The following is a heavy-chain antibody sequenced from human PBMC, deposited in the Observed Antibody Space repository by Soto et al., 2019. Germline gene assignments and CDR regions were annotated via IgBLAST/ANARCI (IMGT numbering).Heavy chain of an antibody. Sequence: QVQLVQSGAEAKKHGPSVKVSCKASGYTFTSYDINWVRQGTGQGLYWRGWMNPKSGNTGYAQKFRGRVTMSRNTSSRTADFELSRLRPEDLAVYYRSIGGSGSDPHYYYMALCGKGTTVTVSS. D-gene: IGHD6-19*01. CDR1: GYTFTSYD. CDR3: SIGGSGSDPHYYYMAL. CDR2: MNPKSGNT. J-gene: IGHJ6*03. V-gene: IGHV1-8*01.